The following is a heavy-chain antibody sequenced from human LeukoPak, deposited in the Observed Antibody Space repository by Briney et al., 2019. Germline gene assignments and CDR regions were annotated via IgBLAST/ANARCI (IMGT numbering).Heavy chain of an antibody. CDR3: ARAEAEKGVDY. J-gene: IGHJ4*02. CDR2: IYSGGST. D-gene: IGHD1-14*01. Sequence: PGGSLRLSCAASGFTVSSNYMSWVRQAPGKGLEWVSVIYSGGSTYYADSVKGRFTISRDNSKNTLYLQMNSLRAEDTAVYYCARAEAEKGVDYWGQGTLVTVSS. V-gene: IGHV3-66*01. CDR1: GFTVSSNY.